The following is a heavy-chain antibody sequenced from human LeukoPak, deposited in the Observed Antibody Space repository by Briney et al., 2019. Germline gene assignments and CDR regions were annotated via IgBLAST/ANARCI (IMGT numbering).Heavy chain of an antibody. CDR1: GYTFTSYG. J-gene: IGHJ6*03. CDR2: IIPIFGTA. D-gene: IGHD2-2*01. Sequence: ASVKVSCKASGYTFTSYGISWVRQAPGQGLEWMGGIIPIFGTANYAQKFQGGVTITADESTSTAYMELSSLRSEDTAVYYCARGGRVPAAPPYYYYMDVWGKGTTVTISS. CDR3: ARGGRVPAAPPYYYYMDV. V-gene: IGHV1-69*13.